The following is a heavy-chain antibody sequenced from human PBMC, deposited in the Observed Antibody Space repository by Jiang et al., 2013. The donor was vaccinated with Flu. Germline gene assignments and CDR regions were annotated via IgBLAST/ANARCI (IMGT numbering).Heavy chain of an antibody. CDR3: VRGPLPGRDWFDP. J-gene: IGHJ5*02. CDR1: VGPSVFTP. Sequence: LLKPSETLSLTCAVYVGPSVFTPGVGSVSPQEGAGVDXEINHSGSTTYNPSLESRVTISPDTSKNQFSLKLSPVTAADTAVYYCVRGPLPGRDWFDPWGQGTLVSVSS. V-gene: IGHV4-34*01. CDR2: INHSGST.